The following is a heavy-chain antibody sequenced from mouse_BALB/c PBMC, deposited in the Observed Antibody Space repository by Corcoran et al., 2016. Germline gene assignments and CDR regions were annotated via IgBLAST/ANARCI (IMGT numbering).Heavy chain of an antibody. J-gene: IGHJ4*01. Sequence: QIQLVQSGPELKKPGETVKISCKASGYTFTNYGMNWVKQSPGKGLKWMGWINTYTGEPTYADDFKGRFDFSFETSASTAYLQINNLKNEDMDTYCCARAPLAYYAMDYWGQGTSVTVSS. CDR3: ARAPLAYYAMDY. CDR1: GYTFTNYG. CDR2: INTYTGEP. V-gene: IGHV9-1*02.